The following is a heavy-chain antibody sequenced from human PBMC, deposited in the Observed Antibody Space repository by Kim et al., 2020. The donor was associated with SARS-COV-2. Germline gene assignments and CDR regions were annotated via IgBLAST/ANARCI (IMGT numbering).Heavy chain of an antibody. CDR1: GFTFTDYF. CDR3: ARDIWDSGSEREPS. V-gene: IGHV3-11*04. J-gene: IGHJ5*02. D-gene: IGHD1-1*01. Sequence: GGSLRLSCAASGFTFTDYFMSWIRQAPGKGLEWVAYISSSGSTIFYADSVKGRFIISRDNAMNSLSLQMNSLRAEDTAVCYCARDIWDSGSEREPSWGQGTLVTVSS. CDR2: ISSSGSTI.